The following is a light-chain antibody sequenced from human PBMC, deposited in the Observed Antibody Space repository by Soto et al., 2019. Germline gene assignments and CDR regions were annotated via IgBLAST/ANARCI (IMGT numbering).Light chain of an antibody. CDR2: DVS. J-gene: IGLJ2*01. CDR1: SSDVGAYNY. V-gene: IGLV2-14*03. Sequence: SALTQPASVSGSPGQSITISCTGTSSDVGAYNYVSWYQQHPGKAPKLMIYDVSYRPSGVSNRFSGSKSGNTASLTISGLQAEDEADYYCSSSTTISTRVFGGGTKLTVL. CDR3: SSSTTISTRV.